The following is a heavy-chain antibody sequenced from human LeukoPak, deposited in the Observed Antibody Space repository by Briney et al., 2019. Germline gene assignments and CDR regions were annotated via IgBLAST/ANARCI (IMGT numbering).Heavy chain of an antibody. J-gene: IGHJ4*02. D-gene: IGHD2-15*01. CDR2: IYYSGST. V-gene: IGHV4-59*01. CDR3: ARVVGAYHYFDY. CDR1: GGSISSYY. Sequence: PSEALSLTCTVSGGSISSYYWSWIRQPPGKGLEWLGYIYYSGSTNYNPSLKNRVTISVDTSKNQFSLMLNSVTAADTAMYYCARVVGAYHYFDYWGQGTLVTVSS.